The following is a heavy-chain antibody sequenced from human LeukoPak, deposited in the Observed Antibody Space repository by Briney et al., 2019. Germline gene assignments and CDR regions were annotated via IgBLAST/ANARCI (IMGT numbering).Heavy chain of an antibody. D-gene: IGHD3-9*01. J-gene: IGHJ4*02. Sequence: PGGSLRLSCAASGFTVSSNYMSWVRQAPGKGLEWVSVIYSGGSTYYADSVKGRFTISRDNSKNTLYLQMNSLRAEDTAVYYCAKSGSYYDILTGYTEEYYFDYWGQGTLVTVSS. CDR2: IYSGGST. CDR3: AKSGSYYDILTGYTEEYYFDY. CDR1: GFTVSSNY. V-gene: IGHV3-53*01.